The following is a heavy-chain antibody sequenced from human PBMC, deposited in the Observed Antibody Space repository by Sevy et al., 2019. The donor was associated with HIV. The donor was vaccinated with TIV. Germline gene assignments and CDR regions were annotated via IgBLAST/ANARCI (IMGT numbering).Heavy chain of an antibody. CDR2: VHYTGRT. CDR3: ARDYYMNPGNLQH. Sequence: SETLSLTCTVSGGSLSSYYWSWIRQPPGKGLEYIGYVHYTGRTDYNPSLTSRVTMSLDTSKTHFSLTLNSVTAADTAVYYFARDYYMNPGNLQHWGQGALVTVSS. J-gene: IGHJ1*01. V-gene: IGHV4-59*13. CDR1: GGSLSSYY. D-gene: IGHD3-22*01.